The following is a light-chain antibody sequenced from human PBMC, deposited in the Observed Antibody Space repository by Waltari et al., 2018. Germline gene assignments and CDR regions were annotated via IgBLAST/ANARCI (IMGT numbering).Light chain of an antibody. V-gene: IGLV2-14*01. CDR2: DVS. Sequence: QSALTQPASVSGSPGQSITISCTGTSSDVGGYNYVSWYQQHPGKAPKLLIFDVSYRAAGVSDRFSGSKSGNTASLTISGLQAEDESDYYCCSFTSRSTWVFGGGTKLTVL. CDR1: SSDVGGYNY. J-gene: IGLJ3*02. CDR3: CSFTSRSTWV.